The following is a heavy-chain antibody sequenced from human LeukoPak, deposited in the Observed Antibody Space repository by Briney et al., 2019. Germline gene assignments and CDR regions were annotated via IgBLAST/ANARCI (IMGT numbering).Heavy chain of an antibody. J-gene: IGHJ4*02. V-gene: IGHV1-69*13. CDR3: ARSPRQRSGHDY. D-gene: IGHD2-15*01. Sequence: GXSVKVSCKASGGTFSSYAISWVRQAPGQGLEWMGGIIPIFGTANYAQKFQGRVTITADESTSTAYMELSSLRSEDTAVYYCARSPRQRSGHDYWGQGTLVTVSS. CDR1: GGTFSSYA. CDR2: IIPIFGTA.